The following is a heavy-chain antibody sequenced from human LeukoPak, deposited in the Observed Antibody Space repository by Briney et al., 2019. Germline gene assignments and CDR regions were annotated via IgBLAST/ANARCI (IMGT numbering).Heavy chain of an antibody. CDR2: ISGSGGST. CDR3: AKGVGCCLKGYYYYYMDV. V-gene: IGHV3-23*01. Sequence: GSLRLSCAASGFTFSSYAMSWVRQAPGKGLEWVSAISGSGGSTYYADSVKGRFTISRDNSKNTLYLQMNSLRAEDTAVYYCAKGVGCCLKGYYYYYMDVWGKGTTVTVSS. D-gene: IGHD2-15*01. CDR1: GFTFSSYA. J-gene: IGHJ6*03.